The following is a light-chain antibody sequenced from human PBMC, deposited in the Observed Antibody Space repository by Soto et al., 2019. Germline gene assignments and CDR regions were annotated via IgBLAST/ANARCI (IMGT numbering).Light chain of an antibody. V-gene: IGKV1-9*01. J-gene: IGKJ5*01. CDR2: AAS. Sequence: DLQLTQSPSFLSASVGDRVTITCRASQGLSSDLAWYQQKPGKAPKLLIYAASTLQSGVPSRFSGSGSGPAFTLTISCLQPEDFATYYCQQLNSYPITFGHGARLEMK. CDR1: QGLSSD. CDR3: QQLNSYPIT.